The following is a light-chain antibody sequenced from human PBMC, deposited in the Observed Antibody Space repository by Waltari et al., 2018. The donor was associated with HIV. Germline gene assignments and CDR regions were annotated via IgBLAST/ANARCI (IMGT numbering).Light chain of an antibody. V-gene: IGLV2-8*01. CDR3: SSFAGVKKLV. Sequence: QSALTQPPSASGSPGQSITLPCTGSSSDVGSYNYVSWYQQHPGKAPKLIIYEVNTRPSGVPDRFSGSKSGNTASLTVSGLQAEDEAQYYCSSFAGVKKLVFGGGTKLTVL. CDR2: EVN. CDR1: SSDVGSYNY. J-gene: IGLJ2*01.